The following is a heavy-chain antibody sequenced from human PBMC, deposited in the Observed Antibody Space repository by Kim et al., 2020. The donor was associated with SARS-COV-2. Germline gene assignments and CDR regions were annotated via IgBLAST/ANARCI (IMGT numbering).Heavy chain of an antibody. D-gene: IGHD6-13*01. J-gene: IGHJ4*02. V-gene: IGHV3-30*04. Sequence: GGPLRLSCAASGFTFSSYAMHWVRQAPGKGLEWVAVISYDGSNKYYADSVKGRFTISRDNSKNTLYLQMNSLRAEDTAVYYCARDQIAAAGTGFDYWGQG. CDR2: ISYDGSNK. CDR3: ARDQIAAAGTGFDY. CDR1: GFTFSSYA.